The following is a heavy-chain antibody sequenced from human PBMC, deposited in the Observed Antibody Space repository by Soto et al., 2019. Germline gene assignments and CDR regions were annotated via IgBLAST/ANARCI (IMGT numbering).Heavy chain of an antibody. J-gene: IGHJ4*02. CDR1: GFTFSSYA. D-gene: IGHD3-22*01. CDR2: ISGSGGST. V-gene: IGHV3-23*01. Sequence: GGSLRLSCAASGFTFSSYAMSWVRQAPGKGLEWVSAISGSGGSTYYADSVKGRFTISRDNSKNTLYLQMNSLRAEDTAVYYSAIHSGYYFSYFDYWGQGTLVTVSS. CDR3: AIHSGYYFSYFDY.